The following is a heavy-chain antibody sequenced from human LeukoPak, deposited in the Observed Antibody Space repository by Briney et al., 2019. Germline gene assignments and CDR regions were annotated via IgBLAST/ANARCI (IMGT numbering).Heavy chain of an antibody. Sequence: PGGSLRLSCAASGFTFTSYAMNWVRHAPGKVLEWVFTISGSGDRTYYADSVKDRFTISRDNSKNTLNLQMNSLRAEDTAVYYCAKDRWRSGGSGGGDYWGQGTLVTVSS. CDR2: ISGSGDRT. J-gene: IGHJ4*02. V-gene: IGHV3-23*01. D-gene: IGHD2-15*01. CDR3: AKDRWRSGGSGGGDY. CDR1: GFTFTSYA.